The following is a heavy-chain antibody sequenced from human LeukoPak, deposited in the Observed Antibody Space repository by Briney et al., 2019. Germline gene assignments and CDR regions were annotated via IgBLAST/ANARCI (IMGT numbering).Heavy chain of an antibody. CDR1: GYTFTSYY. Sequence: ASVKVSCKASGYTFTSYYMHWVQQAPGKGLEWMGLVDPEDGETIYAEKFQGRVTITADTSTDTAYMELSSLRSEDTAVYYCAAVAGTFDYWGQGTLVTVSS. J-gene: IGHJ4*02. CDR2: VDPEDGET. D-gene: IGHD6-19*01. V-gene: IGHV1-69-2*01. CDR3: AAVAGTFDY.